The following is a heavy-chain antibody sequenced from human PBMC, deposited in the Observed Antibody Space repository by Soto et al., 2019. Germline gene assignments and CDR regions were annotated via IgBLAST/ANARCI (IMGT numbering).Heavy chain of an antibody. Sequence: XXTLSLPFTVSSGSIINYYWRWILQPPGKGLEWIGFIYYSGSTNYNSFLKSRVTMSVDMSRQQLSLKLNSVTAADMAVYYCASRLTLATTTGDAFDLWGQGTMVTVSS. CDR1: SGSIINYY. J-gene: IGHJ3*01. D-gene: IGHD4-17*01. CDR3: ASRLTLATTTGDAFDL. V-gene: IGHV4-59*01. CDR2: IYYSGST.